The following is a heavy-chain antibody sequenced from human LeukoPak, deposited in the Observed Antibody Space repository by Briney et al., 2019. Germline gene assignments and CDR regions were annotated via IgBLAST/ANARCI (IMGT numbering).Heavy chain of an antibody. J-gene: IGHJ4*02. CDR1: GFTVSTYY. Sequence: GGSLRLSCAASGFTVSTYYMTWVRQAPGKGLECVSVIYSGGSTYYADSVKGRFTVSRDNSKNTLYLQMNSLRAEDTAMYYCARGLGYCTSTTCLLPFDYWGRGTLVTVSS. D-gene: IGHD2-2*01. CDR3: ARGLGYCTSTTCLLPFDY. CDR2: IYSGGST. V-gene: IGHV3-53*01.